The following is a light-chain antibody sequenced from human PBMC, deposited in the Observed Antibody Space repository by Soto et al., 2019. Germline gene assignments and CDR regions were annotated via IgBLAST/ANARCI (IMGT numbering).Light chain of an antibody. CDR3: QQSYTTPRT. Sequence: DIEMTQSPSSLSASVGDRVTITCRASQSISSYLNWYQQKPGNAPNLLIYAASTLQSGVPSRFSAYGSETDFTLTISNIQAEDFATYYCQQSYTTPRTFGQGTKVDIK. CDR2: AAS. J-gene: IGKJ1*01. CDR1: QSISSY. V-gene: IGKV1-39*01.